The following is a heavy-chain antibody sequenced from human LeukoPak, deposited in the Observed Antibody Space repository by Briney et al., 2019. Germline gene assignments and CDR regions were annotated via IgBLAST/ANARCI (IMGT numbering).Heavy chain of an antibody. CDR2: MNPNSGNT. V-gene: IGHV1-8*01. CDR3: ARALSITMVRGVPVAFDI. D-gene: IGHD3-10*01. Sequence: ASVKVSCNASGYTFTSYDINWVRQATGQGLEWMGWMNPNSGNTGYAQKFQGRVTMTRNTSISTAYMELSSLRSEDTAVYYCARALSITMVRGVPVAFDIWGQGTMVTVSS. J-gene: IGHJ3*02. CDR1: GYTFTSYD.